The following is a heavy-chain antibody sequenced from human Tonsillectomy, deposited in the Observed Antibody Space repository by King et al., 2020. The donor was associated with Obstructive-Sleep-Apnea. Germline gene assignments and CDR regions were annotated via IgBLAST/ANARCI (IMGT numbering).Heavy chain of an antibody. D-gene: IGHD1-26*01. V-gene: IGHV1-18*01. J-gene: IGHJ6*02. CDR1: DYTFNNYG. CDR3: ARDVESRVGAASGGEAYGMDV. CDR2: ISAYNGNR. Sequence: VQLVESGAEVKKPGASVKVSCKASDYTFNNYGISWVRQAPGQGLEWLGWISAYNGNRNYCQRVQGRVTMTTVTSTRTAYRGLRSLRSDDTAVYYCARDVESRVGAASGGEAYGMDVWGQGTTVTVSS.